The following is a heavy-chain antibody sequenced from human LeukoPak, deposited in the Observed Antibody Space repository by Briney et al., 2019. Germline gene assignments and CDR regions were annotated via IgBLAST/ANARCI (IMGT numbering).Heavy chain of an antibody. CDR3: AKAGWVYIDSTTFYWADS. D-gene: IGHD2/OR15-2a*01. CDR2: ISGSGGTT. CDR1: GFTFTNYA. Sequence: PGGSLRLSCAASGFTFTNYAMSWVRQAPGQGLEWVASISGSGGTTYYADSVEGRFTISRDNSKNTVYLEVNSLRVEDTALYYCAKAGWVYIDSTTFYWADSWGQGTLVTVSS. V-gene: IGHV3-23*01. J-gene: IGHJ4*02.